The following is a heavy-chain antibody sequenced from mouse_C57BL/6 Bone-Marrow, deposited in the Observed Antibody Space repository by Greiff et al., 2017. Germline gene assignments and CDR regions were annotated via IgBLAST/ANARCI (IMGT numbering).Heavy chain of an antibody. J-gene: IGHJ4*01. V-gene: IGHV1-64*01. Sequence: QVQLQQSGAELVKPGASVKLSCKASGYTFTSYWMHWVKQRPGQGLEWIGMIHPNSGSTNYNEKFKSKATLTVDKSSSTAYMQLSSLTSEDSAVYYCARGRSLYAMDYWGQGTSVTVSS. CDR3: ARGRSLYAMDY. CDR2: IHPNSGST. CDR1: GYTFTSYW.